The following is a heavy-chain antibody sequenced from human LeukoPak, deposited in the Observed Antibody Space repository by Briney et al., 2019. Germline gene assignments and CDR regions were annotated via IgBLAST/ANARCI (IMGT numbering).Heavy chain of an antibody. V-gene: IGHV4-38-2*02. D-gene: IGHD2-2*01. CDR1: GYSISSGYY. Sequence: SETLSLTCTVSGYSISSGYYWGWIRQPPGKGLEWIGSIYHSGSTYYNPSLKSRVTISVDTSKNQFSLKLSSVTAADTAVYYCARACYQLLCWFDPWGQGTLVTVSS. CDR2: IYHSGST. CDR3: ARACYQLLCWFDP. J-gene: IGHJ5*02.